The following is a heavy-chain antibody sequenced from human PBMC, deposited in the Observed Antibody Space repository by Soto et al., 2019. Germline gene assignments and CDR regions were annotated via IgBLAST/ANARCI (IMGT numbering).Heavy chain of an antibody. CDR3: ARAALGRYYDSSGYYSFDY. Sequence: SVKVSCKASGGTFSSYAISWVRQAPGQGLEWMGGIIPIFGTANYAQKFQGRVTITADESTSTAYMELSSLRSEDTAVYYCARAALGRYYDSSGYYSFDYWGQGTLVTVSS. D-gene: IGHD3-22*01. J-gene: IGHJ4*02. CDR2: IIPIFGTA. CDR1: GGTFSSYA. V-gene: IGHV1-69*13.